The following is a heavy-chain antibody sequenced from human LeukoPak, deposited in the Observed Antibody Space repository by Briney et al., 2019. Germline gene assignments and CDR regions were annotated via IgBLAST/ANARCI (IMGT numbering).Heavy chain of an antibody. V-gene: IGHV4-39*01. CDR3: ARHATGVVDY. Sequence: SETLSLTCTVSGGSISTTSYFWGWIRQPPGKGLEWIGSIYYSGSTYYNPSLKSRVTISVDTSKNQFSLKLRSVTAADTAVYYCARHATGVVDYWGQGTLVTVSS. CDR2: IYYSGST. CDR1: GGSISTTSYF. D-gene: IGHD7-27*01. J-gene: IGHJ4*02.